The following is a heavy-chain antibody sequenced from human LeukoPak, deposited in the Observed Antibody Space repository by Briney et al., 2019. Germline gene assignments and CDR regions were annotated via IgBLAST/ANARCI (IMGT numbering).Heavy chain of an antibody. D-gene: IGHD3-22*01. J-gene: IGHJ5*02. Sequence: GSLRLSCAASGFTFSSYSMNWVRQPPGKGLEWIGEINHSGSTNYNPSLKSRVTISVDTSKNQFSLKLSSVTAADTAVYYCAGGLKRYYYDWFDPWGQGTLVTVSS. CDR1: GFTFSSYS. V-gene: IGHV4-34*01. CDR2: INHSGST. CDR3: AGGLKRYYYDWFDP.